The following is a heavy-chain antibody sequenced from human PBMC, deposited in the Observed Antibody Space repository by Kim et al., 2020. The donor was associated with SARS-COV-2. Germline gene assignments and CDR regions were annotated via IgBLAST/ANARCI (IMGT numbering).Heavy chain of an antibody. D-gene: IGHD2-8*01. J-gene: IGHJ4*02. CDR2: T. Sequence: TNYAQKFQGRVTMTRDTSISTAYMELSRLRSDDTAVYYCASLMVYARDDYWGQGTLVTVSS. CDR3: ASLMVYARDDY. V-gene: IGHV1-2*02.